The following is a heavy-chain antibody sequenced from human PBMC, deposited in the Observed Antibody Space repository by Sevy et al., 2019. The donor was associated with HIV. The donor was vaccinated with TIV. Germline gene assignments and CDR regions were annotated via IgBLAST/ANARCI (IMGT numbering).Heavy chain of an antibody. J-gene: IGHJ6*02. CDR3: AKDPYCSSTSCYRYYYGMDV. V-gene: IGHV3-23*01. CDR2: ISGSGGST. CDR1: GFTLSSYA. D-gene: IGHD2-2*02. Sequence: GGSLRLSCVASGFTLSSYAMSWVRQAPGKGLEWVSAISGSGGSTYYADSVKGRFTISRDNSKNTQYLQMNSLRAEDTAVYYCAKDPYCSSTSCYRYYYGMDVWGQGTTVTVSS.